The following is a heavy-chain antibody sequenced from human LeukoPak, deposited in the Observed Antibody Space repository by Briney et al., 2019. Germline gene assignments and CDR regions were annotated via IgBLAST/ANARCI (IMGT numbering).Heavy chain of an antibody. Sequence: SETLSLTCTVSGGSISSYYWSWIRQPAGKGLEWIGRIYTSGSTNYNPSLKSRVTMSVDTSKNQFSLKLSSVTAADTAVCYCARVNYGSGSYQHYYYYMDVWGKGTTVTVSS. V-gene: IGHV4-4*07. J-gene: IGHJ6*03. D-gene: IGHD3-10*01. CDR1: GGSISSYY. CDR2: IYTSGST. CDR3: ARVNYGSGSYQHYYYYMDV.